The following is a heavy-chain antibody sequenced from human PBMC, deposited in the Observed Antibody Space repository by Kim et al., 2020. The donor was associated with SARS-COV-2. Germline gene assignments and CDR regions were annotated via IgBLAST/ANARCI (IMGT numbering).Heavy chain of an antibody. CDR3: ASTHA. CDR2: IYYSGST. J-gene: IGHJ5*02. Sequence: IYYSGSTNYTPTLKSRVTISVDTSKNQFSLKLSSVTAADTAVYYCASTHAWGQGTLVTVSS. V-gene: IGHV4-59*01.